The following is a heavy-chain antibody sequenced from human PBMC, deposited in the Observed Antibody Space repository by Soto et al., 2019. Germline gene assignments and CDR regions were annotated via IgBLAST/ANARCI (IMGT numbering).Heavy chain of an antibody. V-gene: IGHV4-39*01. Sequence: SETLSLTCTVSGGSISSSSYHWGWIRQPPGKGLEWIGSIYYSGSTYYNPSLKSRVTISVDTSKNQFSLKLSSVTAADTAVYYCASGYSSSWGYFDYWGQGTLITVSS. J-gene: IGHJ4*02. CDR1: GGSISSSSYH. D-gene: IGHD6-13*01. CDR3: ASGYSSSWGYFDY. CDR2: IYYSGST.